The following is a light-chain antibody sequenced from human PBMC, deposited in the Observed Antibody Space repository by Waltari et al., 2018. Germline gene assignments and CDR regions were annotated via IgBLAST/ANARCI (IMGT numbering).Light chain of an antibody. CDR3: FAYAGRNSWV. CDR1: SSNIGAFNY. Sequence: QSALTQPRPVSGSPGPSVTISCTGTSSNIGAFNYVSWYQQHPGKPPQFIIYDVGKRPSGVPDRFSGSKSGNTASLTISGLQADDEADYHCFAYAGRNSWVFGGGTTLTVL. J-gene: IGLJ3*02. CDR2: DVG. V-gene: IGLV2-11*01.